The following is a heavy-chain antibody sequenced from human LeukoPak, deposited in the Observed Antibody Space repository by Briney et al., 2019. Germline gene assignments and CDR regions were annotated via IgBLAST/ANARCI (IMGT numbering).Heavy chain of an antibody. CDR2: ISSSGSTI. CDR1: GFTVSSNS. V-gene: IGHV3-48*04. J-gene: IGHJ4*02. CDR3: ARVTYYYETLDY. Sequence: PGGSLRLSCTVSGFTVSSNSMSWVRQAPGKGLEWVSYISSSGSTIYYADSVKGRFTISRDNAKNSLYLQMNSLRAEDTAVYYCARVTYYYETLDYWGQGTLVTVSS. D-gene: IGHD3-22*01.